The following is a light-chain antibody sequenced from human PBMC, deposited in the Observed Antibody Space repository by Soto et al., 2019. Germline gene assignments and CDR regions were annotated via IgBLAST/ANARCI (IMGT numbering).Light chain of an antibody. Sequence: LKQSRPTLSSPPRDRLTLSCRARQYINTRLAWYQHRPGQSPRLLIYQTSLRAAGIPARFSASGSGTDFTLTISDVQPEDFAVYYCHQRQSWPRTFGQGTKVDIK. CDR1: QYINTR. CDR2: QTS. CDR3: HQRQSWPRT. V-gene: IGKV3-11*01. J-gene: IGKJ1*01.